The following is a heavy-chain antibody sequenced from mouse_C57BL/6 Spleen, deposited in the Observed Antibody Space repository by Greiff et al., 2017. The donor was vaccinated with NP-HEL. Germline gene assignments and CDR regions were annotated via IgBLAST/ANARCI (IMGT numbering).Heavy chain of an antibody. Sequence: EVKLMESGGGLVKPGGSLKLSCAASGFTFSDYGMHWVRQAPGKGLEWVAYISSGSSTSYYADTVKGRFTISRDNAKNTLFLKMTSLRSEDTAMYYCARPMITRAMDYWGKGTTVTVSS. CDR1: GFTFSDYG. CDR3: ARPMITRAMDY. D-gene: IGHD2-4*01. CDR2: ISSGSSTS. V-gene: IGHV5-17*01. J-gene: IGHJ4*01.